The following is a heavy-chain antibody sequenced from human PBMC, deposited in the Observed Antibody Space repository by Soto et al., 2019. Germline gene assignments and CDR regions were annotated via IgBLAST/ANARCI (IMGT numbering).Heavy chain of an antibody. CDR2: IWHDGGDK. Sequence: QVQLVESGGGVVQPGRSLRLSCAASGFSLSGYGMHWVRQAPGKGLEWVAVIWHDGGDKKYADSVKGRFTVSRDNSQNTLYLQTNSLRAEDTAVYYCARDRGSDSGMDVWGQGTTVTVSS. V-gene: IGHV3-33*01. CDR1: GFSLSGYG. D-gene: IGHD3-10*01. CDR3: ARDRGSDSGMDV. J-gene: IGHJ6*02.